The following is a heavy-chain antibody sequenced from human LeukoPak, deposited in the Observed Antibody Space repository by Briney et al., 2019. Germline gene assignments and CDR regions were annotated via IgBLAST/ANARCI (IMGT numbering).Heavy chain of an antibody. D-gene: IGHD6-13*01. J-gene: IGHJ5*02. CDR3: ARAYHSSWYLNWFDP. Sequence: PSETLSLTRTVSGGSISRYYWGWIRQPPRKGLEWIGSIYHNGNTYYNPSLKSRVTISVDTSKNEFSLKLSSVTAADTAVYYCARAYHSSWYLNWFDPWGQGTLVTVSS. CDR2: IYHNGNT. V-gene: IGHV4-38-2*02. CDR1: GGSISRYY.